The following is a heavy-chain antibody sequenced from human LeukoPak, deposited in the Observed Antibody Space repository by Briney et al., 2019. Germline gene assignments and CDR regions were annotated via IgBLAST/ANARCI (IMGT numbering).Heavy chain of an antibody. D-gene: IGHD5-18*01. CDR3: ARAKVAGSPNTALGY. J-gene: IGHJ4*02. CDR1: GGTFSSYA. CDR2: IIPILDIT. Sequence: SVKVSCKASGGTFSSYAISWVRQAPGQGLEWMGRIIPILDITNYAQKFQGRVTITADRSTSTAYMELSSLRSEDTAVYYCARAKVAGSPNTALGYWGQGTLVTVSS. V-gene: IGHV1-69*04.